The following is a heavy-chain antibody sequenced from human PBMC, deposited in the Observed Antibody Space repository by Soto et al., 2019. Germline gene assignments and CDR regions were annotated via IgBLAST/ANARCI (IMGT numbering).Heavy chain of an antibody. Sequence: SETLSLTCAVSGGSISSSNWWSWVRQPPGKGLEWIGEIYHSVSTNYNPSLKSRVTISVDKSKNQFSLKLSSVTAADTAVYYCARRVPGVLWFGGLRDLNPFDYWGPGTLVTV. CDR2: IYHSVST. CDR1: GGSISSSNW. CDR3: ARRVPGVLWFGGLRDLNPFDY. D-gene: IGHD3-10*01. J-gene: IGHJ4*02. V-gene: IGHV4-4*02.